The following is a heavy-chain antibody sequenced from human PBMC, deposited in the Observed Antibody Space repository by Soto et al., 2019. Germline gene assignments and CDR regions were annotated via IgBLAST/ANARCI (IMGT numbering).Heavy chain of an antibody. CDR3: ARERTYYYESSAYTSVFDD. D-gene: IGHD3-22*01. V-gene: IGHV4-59*11. J-gene: IGHJ4*02. CDR2: FYNSGSP. CDR1: GGCISLHY. Sequence: SETLYLTCTVSGGCISLHYWTWIRQTPGKGLEWIGYFYNSGSPNYNPSLKSRVTISLDTSKNQFSLKLSSVTAADTAVYYCARERTYYYESSAYTSVFDDWAQGIFVTVYS.